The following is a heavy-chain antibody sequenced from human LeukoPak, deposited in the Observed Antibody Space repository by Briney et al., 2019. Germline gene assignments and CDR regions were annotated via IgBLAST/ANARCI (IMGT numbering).Heavy chain of an antibody. D-gene: IGHD3-22*01. CDR2: IYYSGST. CDR1: GGSISSYY. V-gene: IGHV4-59*12. J-gene: IGHJ4*02. CDR3: ARDSYYYDSSGRRRLDY. Sequence: PSETLSLTCTVSGGSISSYYWSWIRQPPGKGLEWIGYIYYSGSTNYHPSLKSRVTLSVDTSKNQFSLKLCPVTADDTAVYYCARDSYYYDSSGRRRLDYWGQGALVTVSS.